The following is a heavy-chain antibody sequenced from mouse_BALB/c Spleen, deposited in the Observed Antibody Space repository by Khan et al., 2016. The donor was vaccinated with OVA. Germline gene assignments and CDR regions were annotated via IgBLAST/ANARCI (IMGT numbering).Heavy chain of an antibody. D-gene: IGHD2-12*01. Sequence: VQLKQSGAELAKPGASMKMSCKASGYTFTTYWMHWVKQRPGQGLEWIGYIDPSTGYTEYNQKFKDKATLTTDKSSSTAYMQLSSLTSEDSAVYYCARRGLYCIFAYWGQGTLVTVSA. CDR2: IDPSTGYT. V-gene: IGHV1-7*01. CDR1: GYTFTTYW. J-gene: IGHJ3*01. CDR3: ARRGLYCIFAY.